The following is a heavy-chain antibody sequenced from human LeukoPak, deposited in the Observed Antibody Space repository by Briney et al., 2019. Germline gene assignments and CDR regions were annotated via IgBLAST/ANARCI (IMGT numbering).Heavy chain of an antibody. V-gene: IGHV1-69*05. CDR3: ARGGEANYYDTSGYYLYYY. D-gene: IGHD3-22*01. CDR2: IIPIFGTT. J-gene: IGHJ4*02. Sequence: SVKVSCKASGGTFSNYAISWVRQAPGQGLEWMGRIIPIFGTTNYAQKFQGRVTITTDESTSTAYMELSSLRSEDTAVYYCARGGEANYYDTSGYYLYYYWGQGALVTVSS. CDR1: GGTFSNYA.